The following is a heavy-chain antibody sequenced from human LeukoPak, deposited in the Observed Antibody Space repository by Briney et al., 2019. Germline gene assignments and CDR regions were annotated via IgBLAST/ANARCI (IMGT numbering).Heavy chain of an antibody. V-gene: IGHV4-34*01. D-gene: IGHD3-10*01. CDR2: ITHSGSA. CDR1: GGSFSDYY. CDR3: ARFYVSGFSNWFDP. J-gene: IGHJ5*02. Sequence: SETLSLTCAVYGGSFSDYYWSWIRQPPGKGLEWIGEITHSGSANYTPSLKSRLTISVDTSKNQFSLKLSSVTAADTAVYYCARFYVSGFSNWFDPGGQGVQVTVSS.